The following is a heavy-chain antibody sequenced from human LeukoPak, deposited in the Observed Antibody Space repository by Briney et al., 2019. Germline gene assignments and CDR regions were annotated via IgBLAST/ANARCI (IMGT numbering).Heavy chain of an antibody. D-gene: IGHD6-19*01. Sequence: PSETLSLTCAVYGGSFSGYYWSWIRQPPGKGLEWIGEINHSGSTNYNPSLKSRVTISVDTSKNQFSLKLSSVTAADTAVYYCARGSSRGFDYWGQGTLVTVSS. CDR1: GGSFSGYY. CDR3: ARGSSRGFDY. J-gene: IGHJ4*02. CDR2: INHSGST. V-gene: IGHV4-34*01.